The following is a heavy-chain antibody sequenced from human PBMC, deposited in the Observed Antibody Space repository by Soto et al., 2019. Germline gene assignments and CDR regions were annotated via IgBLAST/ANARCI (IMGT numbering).Heavy chain of an antibody. Sequence: QVQLVQSGAEVKKPGASVKVSCKVSGYTLTELSMHWVRQAPGKGLEWMGGFDPEDGETIYAQKFQGRVTMTEDTSTDTADMELSSLRSEDTAVYYCATGRSSSGWYRDAFDIWGQGTMVTVSS. CDR1: GYTLTELS. CDR2: FDPEDGET. CDR3: ATGRSSSGWYRDAFDI. D-gene: IGHD6-19*01. V-gene: IGHV1-24*01. J-gene: IGHJ3*02.